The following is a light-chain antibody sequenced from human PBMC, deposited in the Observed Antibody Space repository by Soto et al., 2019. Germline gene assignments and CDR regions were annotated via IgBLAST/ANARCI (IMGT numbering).Light chain of an antibody. J-gene: IGKJ1*01. CDR1: QSVSSDY. Sequence: EIVLTQSPGTLSLSPGERATLSCRASQSVSSDYLAWYQQKPGQAPRLLIYGASSRATGVADRFSGSGSGTDFTLTISRLEPEDFAVYYCHQCSNSPPAFGQGTKVEIK. CDR3: HQCSNSPPA. V-gene: IGKV3-20*01. CDR2: GAS.